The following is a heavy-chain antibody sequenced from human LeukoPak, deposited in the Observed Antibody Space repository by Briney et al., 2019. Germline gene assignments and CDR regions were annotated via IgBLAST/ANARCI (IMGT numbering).Heavy chain of an antibody. J-gene: IGHJ4*02. CDR1: GFSLTTSGVG. D-gene: IGHD6-19*01. Sequence: SGPTLVKPTQTLTLTCTFSGFSLTTSGVGVGWIRQPPGKALEWLALIYWDDDKRYSPSLKSRVTITKDTSKNQVVLTMTNMDPVDTATYYCSRTRRGQIGWTNDYWGQGTLVTVSS. CDR2: IYWDDDK. V-gene: IGHV2-5*02. CDR3: SRTRRGQIGWTNDY.